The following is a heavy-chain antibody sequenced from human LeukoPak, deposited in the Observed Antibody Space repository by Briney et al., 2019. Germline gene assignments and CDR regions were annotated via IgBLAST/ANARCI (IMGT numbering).Heavy chain of an antibody. CDR2: IYYSGST. CDR3: ARTDPAAGSSFYYYYGMDV. Sequence: PSETLSLTCTVSGGSVSSGSYYWSWIRQPPGKGLEWIGYIYYSGSTNYNPSLKSRVTISVDTSKNQFSLKLSSVTAADTAVYYCARTDPAAGSSFYYYYGMDVWGQGTTVTVSS. D-gene: IGHD6-13*01. CDR1: GGSVSSGSYY. J-gene: IGHJ6*01. V-gene: IGHV4-61*01.